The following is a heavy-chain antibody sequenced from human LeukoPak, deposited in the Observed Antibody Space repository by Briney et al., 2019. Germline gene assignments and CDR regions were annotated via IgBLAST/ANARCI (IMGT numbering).Heavy chain of an antibody. CDR3: ARDVSSSRVGSPFDY. Sequence: GGSLRLSCAASGFTFSSYSMNWVRQAPGKGLGWVSSISSSSSYIYYADSVKGRFTISRDNAKNSLYLQMNSLRADDTAVYYCARDVSSSRVGSPFDYWGQGTLVTVSS. CDR2: ISSSSSYI. J-gene: IGHJ4*02. CDR1: GFTFSSYS. D-gene: IGHD6-13*01. V-gene: IGHV3-21*01.